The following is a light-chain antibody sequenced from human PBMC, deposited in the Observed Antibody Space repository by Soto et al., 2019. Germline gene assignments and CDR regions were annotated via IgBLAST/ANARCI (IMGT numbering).Light chain of an antibody. CDR2: GVS. CDR1: QIVNSN. Sequence: EVEVTQSPATLSVSPGDRATLSCRTSQIVNSNLAWYQQKPGQAPRLLSYGVSIRAAGIPARFSGSGSGTDFTLTISRLEPEDFSVYYCHQYGTAPRTFGPGTKVDIK. CDR3: HQYGTAPRT. J-gene: IGKJ3*01. V-gene: IGKV3-20*01.